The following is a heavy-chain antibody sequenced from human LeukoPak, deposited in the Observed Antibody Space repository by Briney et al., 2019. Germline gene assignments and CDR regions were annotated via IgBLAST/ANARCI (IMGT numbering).Heavy chain of an antibody. CDR1: GVSISSGGYY. CDR2: IYYSGST. D-gene: IGHD2-2*01. Sequence: SETLSLTCTVSGVSISSGGYYWSWIRQHPGKGLEWIGYIYYSGSTYHNPSLKSRVTMSVDTSKNQFSLKLSSVTAADTAVYYCARAAYCSSTSCYYSHDSYFDYWGQGTLVTVSS. CDR3: ARAAYCSSTSCYYSHDSYFDY. J-gene: IGHJ4*02. V-gene: IGHV4-31*03.